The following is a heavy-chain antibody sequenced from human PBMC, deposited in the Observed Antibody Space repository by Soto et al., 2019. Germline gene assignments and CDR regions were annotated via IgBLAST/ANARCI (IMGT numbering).Heavy chain of an antibody. V-gene: IGHV5-10-1*01. CDR1: GYSFTSYW. CDR3: ARLRARDYGEPRGMDV. D-gene: IGHD4-17*01. J-gene: IGHJ6*02. Sequence: GEALKISCKGSGYSFTSYWISWVRQMPGKGLEWMGRIDPSDSYTNYSPSLQGHVTISADKSISTAYLQWSSLKASDTAMYYCARLRARDYGEPRGMDVWGQGTTVTVSS. CDR2: IDPSDSYT.